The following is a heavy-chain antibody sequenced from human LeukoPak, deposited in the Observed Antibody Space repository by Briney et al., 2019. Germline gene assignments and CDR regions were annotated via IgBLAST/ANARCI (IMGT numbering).Heavy chain of an antibody. D-gene: IGHD3-3*01. CDR2: INHSGST. Sequence: SETLSLTCAVYGGSFSGYYWSWIRQPPGKGLEWIGEINHSGSTNYNPSLKSRVTISVDTSKNQFSLKLSSVTAADTAVYYCARGTATRITIFGVAPYYFDYWGQGTLVTVSS. CDR1: GGSFSGYY. J-gene: IGHJ4*02. CDR3: ARGTATRITIFGVAPYYFDY. V-gene: IGHV4-34*01.